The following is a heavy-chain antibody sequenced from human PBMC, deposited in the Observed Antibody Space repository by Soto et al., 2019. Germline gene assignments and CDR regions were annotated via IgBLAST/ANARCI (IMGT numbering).Heavy chain of an antibody. CDR2: ISGSVGST. Sequence: GGSLRLSCAASGVTLSSSAMSWVRQAPSKGLEWVSVISGSVGSTAYADSVKGRFTISRDNSKNTLYLQMNGLRGEDTAVYYCATSLYCFSNNCDSLPYGMDVWGQGTTVTVSS. CDR3: ATSLYCFSNNCDSLPYGMDV. J-gene: IGHJ6*02. CDR1: GVTLSSSA. V-gene: IGHV3-23*01. D-gene: IGHD2-2*01.